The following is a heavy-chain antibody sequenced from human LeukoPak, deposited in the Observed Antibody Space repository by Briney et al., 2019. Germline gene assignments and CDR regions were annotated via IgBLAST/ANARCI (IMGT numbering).Heavy chain of an antibody. CDR1: GFTFSSYA. CDR2: ISGSGGST. D-gene: IGHD1-26*01. V-gene: IGHV3-23*01. Sequence: GGSLRLSCAASGFTFSSYAMSWVRQAPGKGLEWVSAISGSGGSTCYADSVKGRFTISRDNSKNTLYLQMNSLRDEDTAVYYCAKGVGATPDAFDIWGQGTMVTVSS. CDR3: AKGVGATPDAFDI. J-gene: IGHJ3*02.